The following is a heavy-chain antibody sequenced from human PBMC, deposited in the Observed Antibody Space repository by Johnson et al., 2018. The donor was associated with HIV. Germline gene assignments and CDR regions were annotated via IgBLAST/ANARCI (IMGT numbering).Heavy chain of an antibody. V-gene: IGHV3-30*02. Sequence: VQLVESGGGVVQPWGSLRLSCAASGFTFSSYGMHWVRQAPGKGLEWVTFIHYDGSDKYYADSVKGRFTISRDNSKNTLYLQMNSLRTEDTAVYYCAKNREYTSGFDAFDIWGRGTMITVSS. J-gene: IGHJ3*02. CDR2: IHYDGSDK. D-gene: IGHD5-18*01. CDR3: AKNREYTSGFDAFDI. CDR1: GFTFSSYG.